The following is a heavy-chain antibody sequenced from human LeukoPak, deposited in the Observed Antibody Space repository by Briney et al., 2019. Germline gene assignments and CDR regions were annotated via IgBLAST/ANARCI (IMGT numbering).Heavy chain of an antibody. V-gene: IGHV3-20*04. Sequence: PGGSLRLSCAASGFIFDDYGMTWVRQAPGKGLEWVSGIDWNGGRTGYADSVKGRFTISRDNAKNSLYLQMNSLRAEDTALHYCARAQTMLRGFYDAFDIWGQGTMVTVSS. CDR3: ARAQTMLRGFYDAFDI. D-gene: IGHD3-10*01. CDR1: GFIFDDYG. J-gene: IGHJ3*02. CDR2: IDWNGGRT.